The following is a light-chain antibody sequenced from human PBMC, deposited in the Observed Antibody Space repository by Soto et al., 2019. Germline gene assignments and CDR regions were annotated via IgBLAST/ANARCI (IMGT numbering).Light chain of an antibody. CDR1: QSVGSK. J-gene: IGKJ4*01. Sequence: EIVMTQSPPTLSVSPGERATLSFRASQSVGSKLAWYQQRPGQAPRLLIYDASNRATGIQARFSGSGSGTEFSLTISSLQSEDFAVYSCQQYGDWPGAFGGGTKVEIK. V-gene: IGKV3D-15*01. CDR2: DAS. CDR3: QQYGDWPGA.